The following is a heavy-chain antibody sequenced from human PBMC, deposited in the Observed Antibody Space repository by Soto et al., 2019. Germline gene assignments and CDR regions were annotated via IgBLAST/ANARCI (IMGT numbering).Heavy chain of an antibody. CDR1: GFTFSSYS. V-gene: IGHV3-30-3*01. J-gene: IGHJ4*02. Sequence: QVQLVESGGGVVQPGKSLRLSCAASGFTFSSYSMNWVRQAPGRGLEWVAVISYDETKRYYGDSVKGRFSISRDTAKNSLYLQMTSLRAEDTAVYCWARSIALSGLDYWGQGTRVTVSS. CDR3: ARSIALSGLDY. D-gene: IGHD6-19*01. CDR2: ISYDETKR.